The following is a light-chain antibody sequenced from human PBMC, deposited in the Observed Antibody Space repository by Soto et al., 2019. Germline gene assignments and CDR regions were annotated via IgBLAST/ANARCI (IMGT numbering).Light chain of an antibody. J-gene: IGKJ2*01. CDR3: QQSYSTLYT. CDR2: AAS. V-gene: IGKV1-39*01. Sequence: DTQMTQPPSSLSASVGDRVTITCRASQSISSYLNWYQQKPGKAPKLLIYAASSLQSGVPSRFSGSGSGTDFTLTISSLQPEDFATYYCQQSYSTLYTFGQGTKVDIK. CDR1: QSISSY.